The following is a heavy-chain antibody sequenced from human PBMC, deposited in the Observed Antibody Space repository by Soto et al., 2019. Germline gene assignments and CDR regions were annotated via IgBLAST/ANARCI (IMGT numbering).Heavy chain of an antibody. CDR1: GYTFTSYG. V-gene: IGHV1-18*04. Sequence: QVQLVQSGAEVKKPGAPVKVSCKTSGYTFTSYGVNWVRQAPGQGLEWMGWSSGYNGDTYFAQEVHGRATMSKDAGTNTASSALRNLRPGASAIYYCAISKWHMPSDYWGQGTLVSVSS. D-gene: IGHD2-21*01. CDR3: AISKWHMPSDY. CDR2: SSGYNGDT. J-gene: IGHJ1*01.